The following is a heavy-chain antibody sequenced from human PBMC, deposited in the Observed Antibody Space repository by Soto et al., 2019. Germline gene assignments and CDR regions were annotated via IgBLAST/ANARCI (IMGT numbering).Heavy chain of an antibody. Sequence: PSETLSLTCTVSGGSISSGGYYWSWIRQHPGKGLEWIGYIYYSGSTYYNPSLKSRVTISVDTSKNQFSLKLSSVTAADAAVYYCARGNYGGNSPWGQGTLVTVSS. J-gene: IGHJ4*02. CDR1: GGSISSGGYY. CDR2: IYYSGST. V-gene: IGHV4-31*03. CDR3: ARGNYGGNSP. D-gene: IGHD4-17*01.